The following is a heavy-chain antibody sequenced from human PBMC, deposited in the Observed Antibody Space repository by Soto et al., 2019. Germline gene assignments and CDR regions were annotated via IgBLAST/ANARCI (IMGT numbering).Heavy chain of an antibody. CDR2: IYPGDSDT. J-gene: IGHJ3*02. V-gene: IGHV5-51*01. Sequence: GESLKISCKGSGYSFTSYWIGWVRQMPGKGLVWMGIIYPGDSDTRYSPSFQGQVTISADKSISTAYLQWSSLKASDTAMYYCARFYYDSSGYPPDAFDIWGQGTMVTVSS. CDR1: GYSFTSYW. CDR3: ARFYYDSSGYPPDAFDI. D-gene: IGHD3-22*01.